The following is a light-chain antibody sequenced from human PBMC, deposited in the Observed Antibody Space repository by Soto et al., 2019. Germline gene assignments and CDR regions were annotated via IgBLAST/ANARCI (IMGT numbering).Light chain of an antibody. V-gene: IGKV1-39*01. CDR1: QSITSY. J-gene: IGKJ4*01. CDR2: AAS. Sequence: DIQMTQSPSSLSASVGDRVTITCRASQSITSYLNWYQQKPGKAPKLLIYAASSLQSGVPSRFSGSGSGTDFTLTISSLQPEDFATYYCQQSYSTLGLTFGGATKVEIK. CDR3: QQSYSTLGLT.